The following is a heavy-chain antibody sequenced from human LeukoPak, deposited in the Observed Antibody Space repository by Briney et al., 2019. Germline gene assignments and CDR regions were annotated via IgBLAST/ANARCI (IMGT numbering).Heavy chain of an antibody. CDR1: GGSISSSNW. CDR3: ARNEITMIVVGPSSY. D-gene: IGHD3-22*01. J-gene: IGHJ4*02. CDR2: IYHSGST. V-gene: IGHV4-4*02. Sequence: SETLSLTCAVSGGSISSSNWWSWVRQPPGKGLEWIGEIYHSGSTNYNPSLKSRVTISVDTSKNQFSLKLSSVTAADTAVYYCARNEITMIVVGPSSYWGQGTLVTVSS.